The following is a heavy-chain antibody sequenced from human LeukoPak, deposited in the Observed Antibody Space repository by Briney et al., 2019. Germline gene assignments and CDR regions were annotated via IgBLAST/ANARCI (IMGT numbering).Heavy chain of an antibody. CDR3: ARPGYCSGGSCYYYYGLDV. D-gene: IGHD2-15*01. CDR1: GGSISSGGYY. CDR2: IYYSGST. V-gene: IGHV4-31*03. J-gene: IGHJ6*02. Sequence: PSETLSLTCTVSGGSISSGGYYWSWIRQHPGKGLEWIGYIYYSGSTYYNPSLKSRVTISVDTSKNQFSLKLSSVTAADTAVYYCARPGYCSGGSCYYYYGLDVWGQGTTVTVSS.